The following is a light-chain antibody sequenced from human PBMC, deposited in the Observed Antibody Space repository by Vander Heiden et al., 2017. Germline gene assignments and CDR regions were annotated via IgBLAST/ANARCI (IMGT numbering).Light chain of an antibody. CDR3: MQALQTPCT. Sequence: DIVLTPSPLSLPVTPGAPASISCRSSQSLLHSNGYNDLEWYLQKTGQSQQLLIYLGSNRASGVPDRFSGSGSGTDFTLKISRVEAEDVGVYYCMQALQTPCTFGQGTKLEIK. J-gene: IGKJ2*02. CDR2: LGS. CDR1: QSLLHSNGYND. V-gene: IGKV2-28*01.